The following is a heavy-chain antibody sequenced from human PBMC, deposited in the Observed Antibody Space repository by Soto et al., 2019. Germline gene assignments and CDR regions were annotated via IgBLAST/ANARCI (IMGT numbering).Heavy chain of an antibody. Sequence: SETLCLTCAVYGGSFSGYYWTWIRQPPGTGLEWIGEINHSGSTNYNPSLKSRVTISVDTSKNQFSLKLSSVTAADTAVYYCAGALLMATMRNFDDWGQGTLVTVSS. J-gene: IGHJ4*02. CDR3: AGALLMATMRNFDD. CDR1: GGSFSGYY. CDR2: INHSGST. D-gene: IGHD5-12*01. V-gene: IGHV4-34*01.